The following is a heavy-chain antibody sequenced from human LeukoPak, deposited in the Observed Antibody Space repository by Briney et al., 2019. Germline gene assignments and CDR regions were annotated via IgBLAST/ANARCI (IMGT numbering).Heavy chain of an antibody. J-gene: IGHJ5*02. Sequence: SETLSLTCTLSGDSISSYYWSGIRQPPGKGLEGIGRIYTRGSTNYNPSLKSRVTMSVDTSKNQFSRKLSSVTAADTAVYYCATQIAPWAPFDPWGQGTLVTVSS. CDR2: IYTRGST. D-gene: IGHD2-21*01. CDR1: GDSISSYY. CDR3: ATQIAPWAPFDP. V-gene: IGHV4-4*07.